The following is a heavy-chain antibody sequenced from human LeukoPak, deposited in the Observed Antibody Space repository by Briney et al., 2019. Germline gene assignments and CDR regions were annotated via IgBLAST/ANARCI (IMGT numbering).Heavy chain of an antibody. CDR1: GGTFSSYA. CDR2: IIPILGIA. D-gene: IGHD3-9*01. CDR3: ARVPPLDDILTGYLQYYYYGMDV. J-gene: IGHJ6*02. Sequence: SVKVSCKASGGTFSSYAISWVRQAPGQGLEWMGRIIPILGIANYAQKFQGRVTITAHKSTSTAYMELSSLRSEDTAVYYCARVPPLDDILTGYLQYYYYGMDVWGQGTTVTVSS. V-gene: IGHV1-69*04.